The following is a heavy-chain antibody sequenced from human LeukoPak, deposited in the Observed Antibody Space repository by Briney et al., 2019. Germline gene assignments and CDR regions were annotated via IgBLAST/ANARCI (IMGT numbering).Heavy chain of an antibody. V-gene: IGHV3-53*01. CDR2: IYSGGST. CDR1: GFTVSSNY. J-gene: IGHJ3*02. D-gene: IGHD3-22*01. Sequence: GGSLRLSCAASGFTVSSNYMSWVRHAPRKGLEGVSVIYSGGSTYYADSGKGRFTISRDNSKNTLYLKMNSLRAEDPAVYYCARDRGYYYDSSGAFDIWGQGTMVTVSS. CDR3: ARDRGYYYDSSGAFDI.